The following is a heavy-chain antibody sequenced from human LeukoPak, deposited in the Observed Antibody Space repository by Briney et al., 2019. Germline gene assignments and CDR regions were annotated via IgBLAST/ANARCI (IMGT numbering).Heavy chain of an antibody. CDR3: ARGKYYYDSSGYF. CDR1: GGTFSSYA. D-gene: IGHD3-22*01. Sequence: VASVKVSCKASGGTFSSYAISWVRQAPGQGLEWMGGIIPIFGTANYAQKFQGRVTITADKSTSTAYMELSSLRSEDTAVYYCARGKYYYDSSGYFWGQGTLVTVSS. J-gene: IGHJ4*02. V-gene: IGHV1-69*06. CDR2: IIPIFGTA.